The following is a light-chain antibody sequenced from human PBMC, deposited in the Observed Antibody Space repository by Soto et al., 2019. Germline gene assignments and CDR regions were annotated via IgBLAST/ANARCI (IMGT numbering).Light chain of an antibody. CDR3: LQHRTSPPT. CDR2: AAS. V-gene: IGKV1-17*01. Sequence: DIQMTQSPASLSASVGDRVTITCRASQGIRSDLGWYQQRPGEAPRRLIYAASSLQSGVQSRFRSNGSGKEFTLTIRSLQPEDFATYYRLQHRTSPPTFGRGTRVEIK. CDR1: QGIRSD. J-gene: IGKJ4*02.